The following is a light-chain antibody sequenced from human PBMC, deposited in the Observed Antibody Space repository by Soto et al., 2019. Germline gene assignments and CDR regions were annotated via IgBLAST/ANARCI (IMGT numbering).Light chain of an antibody. Sequence: DIPMTQSPSTLSASVGDRVTITCRASQGISSWLAWYQHKPGKAPKLLIYRASILESGVPSRVSGSGYGTEFTLTITSLRPDDFATYYCQQYNTYSTFGQGTKVEIK. CDR1: QGISSW. CDR3: QQYNTYST. CDR2: RAS. J-gene: IGKJ1*01. V-gene: IGKV1-5*03.